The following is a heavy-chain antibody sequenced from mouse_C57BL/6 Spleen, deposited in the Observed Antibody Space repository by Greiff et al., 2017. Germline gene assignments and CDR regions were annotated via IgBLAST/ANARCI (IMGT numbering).Heavy chain of an antibody. J-gene: IGHJ3*01. Sequence: VQLQQSGAELARPGASVKLSCKASGYTFTSYGISWVKQRTGQGLEWIGEIYPRSGNTYYNEKFKGKATLTADKSSSTAYMALRSLTSEDSAVYFCARLELGRTWFAYWGQGTLVTVSA. CDR2: IYPRSGNT. D-gene: IGHD4-1*01. CDR1: GYTFTSYG. CDR3: ARLELGRTWFAY. V-gene: IGHV1-81*01.